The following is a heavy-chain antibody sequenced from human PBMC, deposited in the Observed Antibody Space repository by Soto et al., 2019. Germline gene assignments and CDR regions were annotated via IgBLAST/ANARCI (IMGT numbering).Heavy chain of an antibody. D-gene: IGHD2-2*01. CDR1: GFTVSSNY. CDR3: ARDRSPPMVVVPAARSWFDP. CDR2: IYSGGST. J-gene: IGHJ5*02. V-gene: IGHV3-66*01. Sequence: GGSLRLSCAASGFTVSSNYMSWVRQAPGKGLEWVSVIYSGGSTYYADSVKGRFTISRDNPKNTLYLQMNSLRAEDTAVYYCARDRSPPMVVVPAARSWFDPWGQGTRVTVAS.